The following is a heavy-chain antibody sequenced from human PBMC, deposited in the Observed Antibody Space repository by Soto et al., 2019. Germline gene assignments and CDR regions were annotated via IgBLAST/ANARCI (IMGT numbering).Heavy chain of an antibody. J-gene: IGHJ5*02. CDR3: AHTNPLLWFGEFSRGWFDP. CDR2: IYWDDDK. Sequence: QITLKESGPTLVKPTQTLTLTCTFSGFSLSTSGVGVGWIRQPPGKALEWLALIYWDDDKRYSPSLKSRLTITQHPPKPQVFLTMTHMDPVDTATYYCAHTNPLLWFGEFSRGWFDPWGQGTLVTVSS. D-gene: IGHD3-10*01. V-gene: IGHV2-5*02. CDR1: GFSLSTSGVG.